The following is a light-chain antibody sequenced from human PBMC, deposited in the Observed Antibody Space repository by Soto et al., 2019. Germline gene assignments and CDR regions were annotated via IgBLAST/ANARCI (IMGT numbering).Light chain of an antibody. CDR2: GNS. J-gene: IGLJ2*01. CDR1: SSNIGAGYD. Sequence: QPVLTQPPSVSGAPGQRVTISCTGSSSNIGAGYDVHWYQQLPGTAPKLLIYGNSNRPSGVPDRFSGSKSGTSASLAITGLQAEDEADYYCQSYDSSLSAVVFGVGTKLTVL. V-gene: IGLV1-40*01. CDR3: QSYDSSLSAVV.